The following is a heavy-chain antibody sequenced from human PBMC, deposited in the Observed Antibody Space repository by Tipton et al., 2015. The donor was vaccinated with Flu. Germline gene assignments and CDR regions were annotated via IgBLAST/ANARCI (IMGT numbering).Heavy chain of an antibody. D-gene: IGHD3-10*02. CDR3: AKLSFYDVDLKNFYFDY. CDR1: GDSLNGSTYY. J-gene: IGHJ4*02. V-gene: IGHV4-39*02. Sequence: TLSLTCTVSGDSLNGSTYYWGWIRQPPGKGLEFIGSVYYSGNSHYNPSLKSRVAMSVDTSKNHLSLKLSSVTAADTAMFYCAKLSFYDVDLKNFYFDYWGQGTLVTVSS. CDR2: VYYSGNS.